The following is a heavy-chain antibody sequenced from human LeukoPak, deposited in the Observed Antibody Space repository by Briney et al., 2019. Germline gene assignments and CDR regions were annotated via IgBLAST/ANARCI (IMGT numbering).Heavy chain of an antibody. CDR1: GYTFFTYV. D-gene: IGHD1-26*01. CDR2: ISTYNGNI. J-gene: IGHJ3*02. V-gene: IGHV1-18*01. CDR3: ARDKSEHSGNFDAFDI. Sequence: ASVKVSCKASGYTFFTYVINWVRQAPGQGLEWMGWISTYNGNINYAQKFQGRVTMTTDTSTSTAYMELRSLRSDDTAVYYCARDKSEHSGNFDAFDIWGQGTMVTVSS.